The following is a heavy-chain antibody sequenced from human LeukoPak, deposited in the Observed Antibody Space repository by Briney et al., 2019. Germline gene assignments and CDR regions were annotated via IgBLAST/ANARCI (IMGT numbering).Heavy chain of an antibody. CDR1: GYTFTTYH. Sequence: ASVKVSCKTSGYTFTTYHVHWVRQAPGQGLEWMGWIYPNNGDTNYAPKFQGRVTMTSDTSITTAYLELSRLTSDGTAVYYCATLPFNSRNTDYWGQGTLVTVSS. V-gene: IGHV1-2*02. CDR2: IYPNNGDT. J-gene: IGHJ4*02. CDR3: ATLPFNSRNTDY. D-gene: IGHD1/OR15-1a*01.